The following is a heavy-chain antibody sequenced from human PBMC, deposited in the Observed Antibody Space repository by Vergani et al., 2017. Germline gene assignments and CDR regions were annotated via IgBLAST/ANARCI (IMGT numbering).Heavy chain of an antibody. CDR1: GYSISSGYY. J-gene: IGHJ4*02. CDR3: VRDPWESGGPYSGF. D-gene: IGHD2-15*01. V-gene: IGHV4-38-2*02. CDR2: ISHSGYT. Sequence: QVQLQESGPGLLKPSETLSLTCTVSGYSISSGYYWGWIRQPPGKGLEWIGSISHSGYTFYSPSLKSRVRMSVDTSKNQFSLRVNSVTAADTAVYYCVRDPWESGGPYSGFWGRGTLVSVSS.